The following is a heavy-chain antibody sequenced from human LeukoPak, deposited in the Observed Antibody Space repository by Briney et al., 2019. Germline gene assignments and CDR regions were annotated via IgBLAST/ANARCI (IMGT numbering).Heavy chain of an antibody. CDR1: GFTFSSYG. D-gene: IGHD3-10*01. J-gene: IGHJ4*02. V-gene: IGHV3-30*02. Sequence: GGSLRLSCAASGFTFSSYGMHWVRQAPGKGLEWVAFIRYDGSNKYYADSVKGRFTISRGNSKNTLYLQMNSLRAEDTAVYYCATELITMVRGVIISWDYWGQGTLVTVSS. CDR3: ATELITMVRGVIISWDY. CDR2: IRYDGSNK.